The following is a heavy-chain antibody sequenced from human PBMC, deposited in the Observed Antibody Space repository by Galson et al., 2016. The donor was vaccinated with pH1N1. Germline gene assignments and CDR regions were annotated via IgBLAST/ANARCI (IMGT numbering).Heavy chain of an antibody. CDR1: GYTFTSYD. V-gene: IGHV1-8*01. J-gene: IGHJ6*02. D-gene: IGHD1-14*01. CDR2: MNPNRGNT. CDR3: ARGRKFAMDG. Sequence: SVKVSCKASGYTFTSYDINWVRQATGQGLEWMGWMNPNRGNTGSAQKFQGRVTMTRNSSITTAYMELSSLRFEDTAVYYCARGRKFAMDGWGQGTTVTVSS.